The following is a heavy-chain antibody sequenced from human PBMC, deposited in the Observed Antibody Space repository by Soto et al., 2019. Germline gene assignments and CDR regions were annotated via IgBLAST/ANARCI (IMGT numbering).Heavy chain of an antibody. CDR1: GGTFSSYT. CDR3: ATHYGDYEDDAFDI. Sequence: QVQLVQSGAEVKKPGSSVKVSCKASGGTFSSYTISWVRQAPGQGLEWMGRIIPILGIANYAQKFQGRVTITADKPTSTAYMELSSLRSEDTAVYYCATHYGDYEDDAFDIWGQGTMVTVSS. D-gene: IGHD4-17*01. V-gene: IGHV1-69*02. CDR2: IIPILGIA. J-gene: IGHJ3*02.